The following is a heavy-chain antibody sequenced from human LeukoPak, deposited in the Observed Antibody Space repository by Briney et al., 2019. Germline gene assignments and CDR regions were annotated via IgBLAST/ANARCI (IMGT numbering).Heavy chain of an antibody. CDR2: ISSNGGST. V-gene: IGHV3-64D*09. CDR3: ARDHQYYFDH. Sequence: GGSLRLSCSASGFTFSGYSMHWVRQAPGKGLEYVSAISSNGGSTYYADSVKGRFTISRDNSKNTLYLQMSSLRAEDTAVYYCARDHQYYFDHWGQGTLVTVSS. CDR1: GFTFSGYS. J-gene: IGHJ4*02.